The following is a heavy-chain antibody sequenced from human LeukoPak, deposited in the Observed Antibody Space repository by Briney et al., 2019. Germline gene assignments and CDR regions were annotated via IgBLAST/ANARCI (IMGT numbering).Heavy chain of an antibody. CDR3: ARDSETETGWYYYGMDV. CDR1: GFDFSDYA. D-gene: IGHD1-1*01. Sequence: PGGSLRLSCAASGFDFSDYAMHWVRQSPAKGLEWNAVLYSGGSAYYADSVKGRFTISRDNSKNTLYLQIYSLRAEATAIYYCARDSETETGWYYYGMDVWGQGTTVTVSS. V-gene: IGHV3-NL1*01. CDR2: LYSGGSA. J-gene: IGHJ6*02.